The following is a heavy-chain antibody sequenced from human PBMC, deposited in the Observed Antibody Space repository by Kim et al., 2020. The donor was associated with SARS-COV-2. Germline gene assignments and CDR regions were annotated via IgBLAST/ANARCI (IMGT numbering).Heavy chain of an antibody. CDR3: ARDNDFWSGLIDF. CDR1: GDTFSSYP. J-gene: IGHJ4*02. Sequence: SVKVSCKASGDTFSSYPITWMRQAPGQGLEWLGGIIPTFGKRDYAQTFQGRVTFTADESTSTAYMELSNLSPEDTAVYCCARDNDFWSGLIDFWGQGTLVTVSS. V-gene: IGHV1-69*13. CDR2: IIPTFGKR. D-gene: IGHD3-3*01.